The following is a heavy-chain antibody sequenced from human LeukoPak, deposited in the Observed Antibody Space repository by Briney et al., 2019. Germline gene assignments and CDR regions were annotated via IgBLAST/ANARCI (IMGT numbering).Heavy chain of an antibody. J-gene: IGHJ3*02. CDR2: ISWNSGSI. Sequence: GRSLRLSCAASGFTFDDYAMHWVRQAPGKGLEWVSGISWNSGSIGYADSVKGRFTISRDNAKNSLYLQMNSLRAEDTALYYCAKDRGSGSGWYDGDAFDTWGQGTMVTVSS. CDR3: AKDRGSGSGWYDGDAFDT. CDR1: GFTFDDYA. D-gene: IGHD6-19*01. V-gene: IGHV3-9*01.